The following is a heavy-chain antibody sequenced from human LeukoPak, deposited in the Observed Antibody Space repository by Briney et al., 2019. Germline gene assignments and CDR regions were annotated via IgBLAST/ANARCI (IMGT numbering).Heavy chain of an antibody. CDR1: GGSISTYY. V-gene: IGHV4-59*01. J-gene: IGHJ2*01. CDR2: IYNSGST. CDR3: ARGLGDYVEDWYFDL. D-gene: IGHD4-17*01. Sequence: SETLSLTCTVSGGSISTYYWSWIRQPPGKGLEWIGYIYNSGSTNYNPSLESRITISVDTSKNQFSLKLSSVTAADTAVYYCARGLGDYVEDWYFDLWGRGTLVTVSS.